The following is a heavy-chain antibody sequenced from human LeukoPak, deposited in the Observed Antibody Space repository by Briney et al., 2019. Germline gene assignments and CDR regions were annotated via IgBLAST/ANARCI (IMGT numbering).Heavy chain of an antibody. CDR3: ARGPPDYYDSSGYSYFDY. Sequence: SVKVSCKASGGTFSSYAISWVRQAPGQGLEWMGGIIPIFGTANYAQKFQGRVTITADESTSTAYMELSSLRSDDTAVYYCARGPPDYYDSSGYSYFDYWGQGTLVTVSS. CDR2: IIPIFGTA. V-gene: IGHV1-69*13. CDR1: GGTFSSYA. D-gene: IGHD3-22*01. J-gene: IGHJ4*02.